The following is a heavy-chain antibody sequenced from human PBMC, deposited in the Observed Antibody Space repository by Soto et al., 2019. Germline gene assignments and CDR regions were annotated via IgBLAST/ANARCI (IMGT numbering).Heavy chain of an antibody. CDR1: GFTFSSYA. V-gene: IGHV3-23*01. CDR2: ISGSGGST. D-gene: IGHD5-12*01. CDR3: ATSSPPSYSGYDSPDAFDI. Sequence: EVQLLESGGGLVQPGGSLRLSCAASGFTFSSYAMSWVRQAPGNGLEWVSAISGSGGSTYYADSVKGRFTISRDNSKNTLYLQMNSLRAEDTAVYYCATSSPPSYSGYDSPDAFDIWGQGTMVTVSS. J-gene: IGHJ3*02.